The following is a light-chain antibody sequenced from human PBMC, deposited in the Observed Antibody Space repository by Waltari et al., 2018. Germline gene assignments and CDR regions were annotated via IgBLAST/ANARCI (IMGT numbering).Light chain of an antibody. Sequence: DIQMTQSPSTLSASVGDRVTITCRSSQSIPSWLAWYQQKPGKAPKLLIYKASILESGVSSRFSGGGSGTEFTLTISSLQPDDFATYYCQHYDSYSATFGGGTKVEIK. CDR3: QHYDSYSAT. J-gene: IGKJ4*02. CDR1: QSIPSW. V-gene: IGKV1-5*03. CDR2: KAS.